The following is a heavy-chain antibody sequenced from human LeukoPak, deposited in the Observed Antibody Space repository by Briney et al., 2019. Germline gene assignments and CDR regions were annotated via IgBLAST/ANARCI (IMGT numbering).Heavy chain of an antibody. D-gene: IGHD6-13*01. CDR3: GAAAAGTAYFDY. CDR2: IIPILGTA. Sequence: SVKVSCKASGGTFSSYAISWVRQAPGQGLEWMGGIIPILGTANYAQKFQGRVTITADESTSTAYMELSSLRSEDTAVYYCGAAAAGTAYFDYWGQGTLVTVSS. V-gene: IGHV1-69*13. J-gene: IGHJ4*02. CDR1: GGTFSSYA.